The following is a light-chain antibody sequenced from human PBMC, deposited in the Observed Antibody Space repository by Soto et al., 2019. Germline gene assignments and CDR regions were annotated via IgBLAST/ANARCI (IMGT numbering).Light chain of an antibody. CDR2: GAS. J-gene: IGKJ2*01. CDR1: QSVSTY. Sequence: EIVLTQSPGTLSLSPGERATLSCRASQSVSTYLSWYQQKPGQAPRLLIYGASSRATGIPDRFSGSGSGTDFTLIISRLEPEDFAVYYCQQYGSSPLYTFGQGTKLEIK. CDR3: QQYGSSPLYT. V-gene: IGKV3-20*01.